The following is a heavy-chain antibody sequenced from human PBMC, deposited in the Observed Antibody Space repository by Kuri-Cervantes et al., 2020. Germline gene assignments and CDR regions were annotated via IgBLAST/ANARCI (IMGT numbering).Heavy chain of an antibody. CDR3: ARHKLSTLYALLAHTDRYFDP. J-gene: IGHJ2*01. V-gene: IGHV4-39*01. CDR1: GGSISSSSYY. Sequence: SETLSLTCTVSGGSISSSSYYWCWICQPPGKGLEWIGSIYYSGRTYYNPSLKSRVTISVDTSKNQFSLQLSSVTAADTSVYYCARHKLSTLYALLAHTDRYFDPWANGPL. D-gene: IGHD2-8*01. CDR2: IYYSGRT.